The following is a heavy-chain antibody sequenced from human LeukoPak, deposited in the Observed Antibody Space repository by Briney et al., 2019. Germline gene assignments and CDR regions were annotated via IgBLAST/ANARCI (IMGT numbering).Heavy chain of an antibody. J-gene: IGHJ4*02. CDR2: IWYDGSNK. CDR1: VFTFSRYG. Sequence: PGRSLRLSCAASVFTFSRYGMHWVRQAPGKGLEWVAVIWYDGSNKYYADSVKGRFTISRDNSKNTLYLQMNSLRAEDTAVYYCARDPTRAARPYFDDWGQGTLVTVSS. D-gene: IGHD6-6*01. V-gene: IGHV3-33*01. CDR3: ARDPTRAARPYFDD.